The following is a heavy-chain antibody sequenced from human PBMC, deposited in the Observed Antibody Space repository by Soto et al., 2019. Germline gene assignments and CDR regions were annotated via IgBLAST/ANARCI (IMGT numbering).Heavy chain of an antibody. J-gene: IGHJ5*02. Sequence: QVQLVQSGAEVKEPGASAKVSCKASGYTFTNNWIHWVRHAPGQGLEWMGVINPNGGVTVYAQKFQGRVTMTKDTSTSTFYMDLSSLRSEDTALYYCASDHSVTSTGYSYWWFDPWGQGTLVAVSS. CDR3: ASDHSVTSTGYSYWWFDP. D-gene: IGHD3-22*01. V-gene: IGHV1-46*01. CDR2: INPNGGVT. CDR1: GYTFTNNW.